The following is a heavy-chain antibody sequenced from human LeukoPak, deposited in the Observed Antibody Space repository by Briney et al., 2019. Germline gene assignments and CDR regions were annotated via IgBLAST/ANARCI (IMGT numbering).Heavy chain of an antibody. Sequence: GESLKISCEGSGYNFTSYWIGWVRQMPGKGLEWMGIIYPGDSDSRLSPSLQGQVTISADKSISTAYLQWNSLKASDTAMYYCARGHHVVVATATWASDAFDLWGQGTMVTVSS. V-gene: IGHV5-51*01. CDR2: IYPGDSDS. D-gene: IGHD2-21*02. CDR3: ARGHHVVVATATWASDAFDL. J-gene: IGHJ3*01. CDR1: GYNFTSYW.